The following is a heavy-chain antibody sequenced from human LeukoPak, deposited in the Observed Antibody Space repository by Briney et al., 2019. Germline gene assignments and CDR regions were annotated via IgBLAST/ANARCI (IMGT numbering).Heavy chain of an antibody. CDR1: GYTFTSYG. CDR2: ISAYNGNT. J-gene: IGHJ4*02. CDR3: ARDLKVVDYYDSSGYYSYFDY. D-gene: IGHD3-22*01. V-gene: IGHV1-18*01. Sequence: ASVKVSCKASGYTFTSYGISWVRQAPGQGLEWMGWISAYNGNTNYAQKLQGRVTMTTDTSTSTAYMELRCLRSDDTAVYYCARDLKVVDYYDSSGYYSYFDYWGQGTLVTVSS.